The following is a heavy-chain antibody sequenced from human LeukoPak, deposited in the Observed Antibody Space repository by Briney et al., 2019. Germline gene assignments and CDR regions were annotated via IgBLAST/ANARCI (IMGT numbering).Heavy chain of an antibody. V-gene: IGHV4-61*02. D-gene: IGHD3-3*01. CDR2: IYTSGST. J-gene: IGHJ3*02. CDR3: ARDRAIFGVVTKFFPFDI. CDR1: GGSISSGSYY. Sequence: PSETLSLTCTVSGGSISSGSYYWSWIRQPAGKGLEWIGRIYTSGSTNYNPSLKSRVTISVDTSKNQFSLKLSSVTAADTAVYYCARDRAIFGVVTKFFPFDIWGQGTMVTVSS.